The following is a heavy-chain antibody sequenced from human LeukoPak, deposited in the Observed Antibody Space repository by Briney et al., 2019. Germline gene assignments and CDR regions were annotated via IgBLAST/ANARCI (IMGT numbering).Heavy chain of an antibody. CDR3: AKERDAKGYFDY. J-gene: IGHJ4*02. CDR1: GFSFSTYA. V-gene: IGHV3-23*01. Sequence: GGSLRLSCAASGFSFSTYAMSWVRQAPGLGLEWVSAISGSGKTYYPDSVKGRFTISRDNSKNTLFLQMSGLRAEDTAVYYCAKERDAKGYFDYWGQGTLVTVSS. CDR2: ISGSGKT.